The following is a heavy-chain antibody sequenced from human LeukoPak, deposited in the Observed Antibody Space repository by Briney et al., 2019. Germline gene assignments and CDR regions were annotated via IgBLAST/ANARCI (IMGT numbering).Heavy chain of an antibody. J-gene: IGHJ4*02. CDR2: ISSSSSYI. D-gene: IGHD5-18*01. CDR1: GFSFSSYS. CDR3: ASTATALRYFDY. V-gene: IGHV3-21*01. Sequence: GGSLRLSCAASGFSFSSYSMNWGRQAPGKGLEWVSSISSSSSYIYYADSVKGRLTISRDNAKNSLYLQMNSLRAEDTAVYYCASTATALRYFDYWGQGPLVTVSS.